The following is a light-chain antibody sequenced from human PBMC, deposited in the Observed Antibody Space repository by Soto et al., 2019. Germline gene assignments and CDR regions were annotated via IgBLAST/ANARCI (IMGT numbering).Light chain of an antibody. CDR2: DAS. CDR3: QQRSNWPT. Sequence: EIVLTQSPATLSLSPGERATLSCRASQSVSSYLACYQQKPGQAPRLLIYDASNRATCIPARFSGSGSGTDFTLSISSLEPEDFAVYYCQQRSNWPTFGQGTRLEIK. CDR1: QSVSSY. V-gene: IGKV3-11*01. J-gene: IGKJ5*01.